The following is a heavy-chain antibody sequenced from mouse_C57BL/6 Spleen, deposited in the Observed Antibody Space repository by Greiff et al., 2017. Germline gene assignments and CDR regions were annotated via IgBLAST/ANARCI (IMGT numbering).Heavy chain of an antibody. CDR1: GYTFPSYW. CDR2: IDPSDSYT. CDR3: ASGLRRRGYYAMDY. J-gene: IGHJ4*01. D-gene: IGHD2-2*01. V-gene: IGHV1-59*01. Sequence: VQLQQPGAELVRPGTSVKLSCKASGYTFPSYWMHWVKQRPGQGLEWIGVIDPSDSYTNYNQKFKGKATLTVDTSSSTAYMQLSSLTSEDSAVYYCASGLRRRGYYAMDYWGQGTSVTVSS.